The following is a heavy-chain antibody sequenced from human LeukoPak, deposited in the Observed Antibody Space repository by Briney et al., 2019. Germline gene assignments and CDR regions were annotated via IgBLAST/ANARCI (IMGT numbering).Heavy chain of an antibody. CDR2: IYYSGST. D-gene: IGHD3-22*01. J-gene: IGHJ3*02. CDR3: ARDSASTGYMNAFDI. V-gene: IGHV4-61*08. Sequence: SETLSLTCTVSGGSVTSSGYYWSWVRQPPGKGLEYSGYIYYSGSTNYNPSLKSRVTISVGTSKNQFSLKLRSVTAADTAVYYCARDSASTGYMNAFDIWGQGTMVTVSS. CDR1: GGSVTSSGYY.